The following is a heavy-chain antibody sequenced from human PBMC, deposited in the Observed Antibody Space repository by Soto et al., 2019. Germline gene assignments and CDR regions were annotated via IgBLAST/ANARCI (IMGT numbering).Heavy chain of an antibody. J-gene: IGHJ6*02. CDR1: GFTVSSNY. Sequence: GGSLRLSCAASGFTVSSNYMSWVRQAPGKGLEWVSVIYSGGSTYYADSVKGRFTISRDNSKNTLYLQMNSLRAEDTAVYYCGSGALPPPDYYYGMDVWGQGTTVTVSS. V-gene: IGHV3-53*01. D-gene: IGHD2-15*01. CDR3: GSGALPPPDYYYGMDV. CDR2: IYSGGST.